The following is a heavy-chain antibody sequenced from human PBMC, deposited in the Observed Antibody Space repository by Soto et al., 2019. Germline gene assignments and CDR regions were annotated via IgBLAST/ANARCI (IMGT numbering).Heavy chain of an antibody. CDR2: ITYDGSQA. CDR3: AKRGDFGSGGLDH. V-gene: IGHV3-30*18. CDR1: GFSFDIYD. Sequence: GGSLRLSCAASGFSFDIYDAHWVRQAPGEGLEWVAFITYDGSQAYYADSVKGRFIISRDNSKSTLFLQMSSLRREGTGVYYCAKRGDFGSGGLDHWGQGTPVTVSS. D-gene: IGHD3-10*01. J-gene: IGHJ4*02.